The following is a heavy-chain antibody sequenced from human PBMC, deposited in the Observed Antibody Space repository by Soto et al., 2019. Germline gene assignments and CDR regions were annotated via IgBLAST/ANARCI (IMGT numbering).Heavy chain of an antibody. CDR3: ARDLGYSSGWYDY. CDR1: GGTFSSYT. J-gene: IGHJ4*02. D-gene: IGHD6-19*01. V-gene: IGHV1-69*04. CDR2: IIPILGIA. Sequence: SVKVSCKASGGTFSSYTISWVRQAPGQGLEWMGRIIPILGIANYAQKFQGRVTITADKSTSTAYMELSSLRSEDTAVYYCARDLGYSSGWYDYWGQGTLVTVSS.